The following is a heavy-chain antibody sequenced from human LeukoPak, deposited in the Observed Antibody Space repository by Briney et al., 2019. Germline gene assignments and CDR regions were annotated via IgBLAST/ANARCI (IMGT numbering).Heavy chain of an antibody. J-gene: IGHJ5*02. CDR3: ARGRWSSSWYGPSWFDP. V-gene: IGHV3-7*03. D-gene: IGHD6-13*01. CDR2: INSDGSEG. CDR1: GFTFSGFW. Sequence: GGSLRLSCAVSGFTFSGFWMSWSRQAPGKGLEWVASINSDGSEGYYADVVKGRFTISRDNAKNSLYLQINSLRAEDTAVYYCARGRWSSSWYGPSWFDPWGQGTLVTVSS.